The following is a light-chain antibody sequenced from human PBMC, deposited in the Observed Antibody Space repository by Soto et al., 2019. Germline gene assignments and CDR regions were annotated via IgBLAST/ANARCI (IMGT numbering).Light chain of an antibody. V-gene: IGKV3-20*01. J-gene: IGKJ1*01. Sequence: EIVLTQSPGTLSLSPGERATLSCRASQSISSNYLAWYQQTPGQAPRLLIYDASSRAAGIPDRFSGSGSGTDFTLTISRLEPEDVGVYYCQQYGGSPRPFGQGPKVDIK. CDR1: QSISSNY. CDR2: DAS. CDR3: QQYGGSPRP.